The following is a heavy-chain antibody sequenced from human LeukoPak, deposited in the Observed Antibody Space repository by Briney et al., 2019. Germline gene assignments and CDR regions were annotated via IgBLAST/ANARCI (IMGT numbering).Heavy chain of an antibody. J-gene: IGHJ5*01. V-gene: IGHV1-2*02. CDR2: INPNSGDT. Sequence: GASVKVSCKASGYTFTGYYMHWVRQAPGQGLEWMGWINPNSGDTNYAQKFQGSVTMTRDTSISTVYMELGRLRSDDTAVYYCARASGSYWWFDSWGQGTLVTVSS. CDR1: GYTFTGYY. D-gene: IGHD1-26*01. CDR3: ARASGSYWWFDS.